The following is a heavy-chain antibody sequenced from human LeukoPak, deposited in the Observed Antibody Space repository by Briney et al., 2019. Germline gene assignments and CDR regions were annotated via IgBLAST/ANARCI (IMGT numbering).Heavy chain of an antibody. J-gene: IGHJ6*03. V-gene: IGHV3-23*01. D-gene: IGHD2-8*02. CDR2: ISGSGGST. CDR1: GFTFSSYA. CDR3: ATWWPHYYYYMDV. Sequence: GGSLRLSCAASGFTFSSYAMSWVRQAPGKGLEWVSAISGSGGSTYYADSVKGRFTISRDNSKNTLYLQMNSLRAEDTAVYYRATWWPHYYYYMDVWGKGTTVTVSS.